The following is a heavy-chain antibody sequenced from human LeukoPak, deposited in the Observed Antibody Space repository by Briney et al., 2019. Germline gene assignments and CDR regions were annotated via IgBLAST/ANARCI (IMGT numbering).Heavy chain of an antibody. Sequence: PGGSLRLSCAASGVTFRIYGMNWVRQAPGKGLEWVSSISSSSSYIYYADSVKGRFTISRDNAKNSLYLQMNSLRAEDTAVYYCAKHEGWLPDGAFDIWGQGTMVTVSS. CDR1: GVTFRIYG. CDR3: AKHEGWLPDGAFDI. D-gene: IGHD3-22*01. V-gene: IGHV3-21*01. CDR2: ISSSSSYI. J-gene: IGHJ3*02.